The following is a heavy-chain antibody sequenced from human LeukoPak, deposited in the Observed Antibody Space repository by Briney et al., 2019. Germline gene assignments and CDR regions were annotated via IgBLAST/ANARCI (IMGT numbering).Heavy chain of an antibody. Sequence: ASVKVSCKASGYTFTSYGISGVRQAPGQGLEWMGWISAYNGNTNYAQKLQGRVTMTTDTSTSTAYMELRSLRSDDTAVYYCARGVDYYDSSGFLLDWGQGTLVTVSS. CDR2: ISAYNGNT. V-gene: IGHV1-18*01. D-gene: IGHD3-22*01. CDR3: ARGVDYYDSSGFLLD. CDR1: GYTFTSYG. J-gene: IGHJ4*02.